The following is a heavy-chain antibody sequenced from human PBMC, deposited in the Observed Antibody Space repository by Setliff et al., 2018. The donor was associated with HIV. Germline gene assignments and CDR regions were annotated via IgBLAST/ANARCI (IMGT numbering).Heavy chain of an antibody. CDR2: IYSTGYT. CDR3: ARHPREEPQRNYKFDS. V-gene: IGHV4-4*09. CDR1: GFSISSGYY. J-gene: IGHJ4*02. D-gene: IGHD1-7*01. Sequence: SETLSLTCAVSGFSISSGYYWSWIRQPPGKGLEWIGYIYSTGYTNYHPSLKTRATISLDTSKSQFSLRLTSVTATDTAIYYCARHPREEPQRNYKFDSWGQGTLVTVSS.